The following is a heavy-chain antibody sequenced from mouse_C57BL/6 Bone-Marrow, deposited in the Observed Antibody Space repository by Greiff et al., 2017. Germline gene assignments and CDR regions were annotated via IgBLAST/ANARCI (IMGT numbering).Heavy chain of an antibody. CDR3: ARSETTVEAY. CDR1: GYAFSSSW. D-gene: IGHD1-1*01. J-gene: IGHJ3*01. Sequence: VQLQQSGPELVKPGASVKISCKASGYAFSSSWMNWVKQRPGKGLEWIGRIYPGDGDTNYNQKFKGKATLTVATSSSTAYMQLSSLTSEDSAVYYCARSETTVEAYWGQGTLVTVSA. V-gene: IGHV1-82*01. CDR2: IYPGDGDT.